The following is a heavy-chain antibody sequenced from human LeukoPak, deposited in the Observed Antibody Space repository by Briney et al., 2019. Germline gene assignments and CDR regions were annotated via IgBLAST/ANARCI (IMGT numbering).Heavy chain of an antibody. CDR1: GGSISSYY. Sequence: SETLSLTCTVSGGSISSYYWSWIRQPPGQGLEWIGYIYYSGSTNYNPSLKSRVTISVDTSKNQFSLKLSSVTAADTAVYYCARQYCYDSSGYSEYYFDYWGQGTLVTVSS. CDR2: IYYSGST. V-gene: IGHV4-59*08. CDR3: ARQYCYDSSGYSEYYFDY. D-gene: IGHD3-22*01. J-gene: IGHJ4*02.